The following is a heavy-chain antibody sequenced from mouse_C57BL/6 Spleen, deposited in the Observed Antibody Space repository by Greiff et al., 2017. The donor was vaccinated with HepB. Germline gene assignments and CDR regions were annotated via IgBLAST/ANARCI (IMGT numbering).Heavy chain of an antibody. J-gene: IGHJ1*03. Sequence: EVKLVESGGGLVKPGGSLKLYCAASGFTFSDYGMHWVRQAPEKGLEWVAYISSGSSTIYYADTVKGRFTISRDNAKNTLFLQMTSLRSEDTAMYYCARAPRGYFDVWGTGTTVTVSS. V-gene: IGHV5-17*01. CDR3: ARAPRGYFDV. D-gene: IGHD3-1*01. CDR1: GFTFSDYG. CDR2: ISSGSSTI.